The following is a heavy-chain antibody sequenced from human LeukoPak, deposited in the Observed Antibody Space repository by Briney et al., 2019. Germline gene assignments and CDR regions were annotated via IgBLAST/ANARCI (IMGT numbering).Heavy chain of an antibody. CDR2: ISGGGGTT. V-gene: IGHV3-23*01. Sequence: GGSLRLSCAASGFTFSNYAMTWVRQAPGKGLEWVSAISGGGGTTYYADSVKGRFTISRDNSKNTLYLQMHNLRAEDTALYYCAKDDDDYADLRYFGYWGQGTLVTVSS. D-gene: IGHD4/OR15-4a*01. J-gene: IGHJ4*02. CDR3: AKDDDDYADLRYFGY. CDR1: GFTFSNYA.